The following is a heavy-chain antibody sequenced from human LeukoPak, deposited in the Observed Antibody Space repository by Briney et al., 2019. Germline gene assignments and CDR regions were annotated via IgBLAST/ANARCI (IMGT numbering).Heavy chain of an antibody. Sequence: GGSLRLSCVASGFTFSNYWMHWVRQAPGKGLVWVSRIDNDGSNTIYADSVKGRFTISRDNSKNTLYLQMNSLRAEDTAVYYCAREVGWELLLDYWGQGTLVTVSS. J-gene: IGHJ4*02. CDR1: GFTFSNYW. CDR3: AREVGWELLLDY. D-gene: IGHD1-26*01. CDR2: IDNDGSNT. V-gene: IGHV3-74*01.